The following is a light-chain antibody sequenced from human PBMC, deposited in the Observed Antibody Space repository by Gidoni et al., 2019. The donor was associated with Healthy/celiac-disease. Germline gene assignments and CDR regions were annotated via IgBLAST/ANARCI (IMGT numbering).Light chain of an antibody. Sequence: ECVLTQSPGTLSLSPGERATLSFTSSQSVSSSYLAWYQQQPGQAPRLLIYGASSRATGIPDRLSGSGSGTDFTLTISRLEPEDFAVYYCQQYGSSPLITFGQGTRLEIK. CDR1: QSVSSSY. V-gene: IGKV3-20*01. CDR3: QQYGSSPLIT. J-gene: IGKJ5*01. CDR2: GAS.